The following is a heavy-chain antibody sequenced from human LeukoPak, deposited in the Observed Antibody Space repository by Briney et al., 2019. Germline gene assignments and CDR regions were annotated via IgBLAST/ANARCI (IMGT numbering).Heavy chain of an antibody. D-gene: IGHD5-12*01. V-gene: IGHV3-7*01. Sequence: GGSLRLSCAASGFTFSSYRMSWVRQAPGKGLEWVANIKQDGSEKYYVDSVKGRFTISRDNAKNSLYLQMNSLRAEHTAVYYCARDLAIEPSGYDTYYYYYGMDVWGQGTTVTVSS. J-gene: IGHJ6*02. CDR1: GFTFSSYR. CDR2: IKQDGSEK. CDR3: ARDLAIEPSGYDTYYYYYGMDV.